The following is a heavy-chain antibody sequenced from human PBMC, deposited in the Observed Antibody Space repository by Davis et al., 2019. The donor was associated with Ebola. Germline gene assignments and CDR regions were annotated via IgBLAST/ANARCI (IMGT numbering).Heavy chain of an antibody. Sequence: PGGSLRLSCAASGFTFSDHWMSWVRQAPGKGLEWVANIKGEGSVRFYLGSVKGRFTISRDNAKNSVYLQMNSLRAEDTAVYYCARAVDVADYWGQGTLVTVSS. J-gene: IGHJ4*02. D-gene: IGHD5-12*01. CDR3: ARAVDVADY. CDR1: GFTFSDHW. V-gene: IGHV3-7*03. CDR2: IKGEGSVR.